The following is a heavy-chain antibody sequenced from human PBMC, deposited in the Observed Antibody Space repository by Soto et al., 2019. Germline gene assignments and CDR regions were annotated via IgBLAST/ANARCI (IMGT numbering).Heavy chain of an antibody. CDR3: ARGAYNDYSHWFDP. CDR2: MNPNSGNA. J-gene: IGHJ5*02. D-gene: IGHD4-4*01. V-gene: IGHV1-8*01. CDR1: GYSFTRHD. Sequence: QVQLVQSGAEVRKPGASVRVSCKATGYSFTRHDINWLRQAAGQGLEWMGWMNPNSGNAVYAQKFQGRVTMTRKTSITTAYIEVTSLKSEDTAVYFCARGAYNDYSHWFDPWGQGTLVTVSS.